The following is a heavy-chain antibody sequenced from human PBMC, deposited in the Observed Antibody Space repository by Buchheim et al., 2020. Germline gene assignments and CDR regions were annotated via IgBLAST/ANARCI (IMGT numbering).Heavy chain of an antibody. D-gene: IGHD2-21*02. V-gene: IGHV4-59*01. J-gene: IGHJ5*02. CDR3: ARGWAAYCGGDCYNNWFDP. CDR1: GGSISSYF. CDR2: IYYSGST. Sequence: QVQLQESGPGLVKPSETLSLTGTVFGGSISSYFWSGIRKPPWKGLEWIGYIYYSGSTNYNPSLKSRVTISVDTSKHTSYLQLSCVTAADTAVYYCARGWAAYCGGDCYNNWFDPWGQGTL.